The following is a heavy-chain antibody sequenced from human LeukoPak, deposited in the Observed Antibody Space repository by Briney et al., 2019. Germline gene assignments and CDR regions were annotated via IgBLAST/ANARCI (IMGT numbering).Heavy chain of an antibody. CDR2: INSDGSST. Sequence: GGSLRLSCAASGFTFSSYWMHWVRQAPGKGLVWVSRINSDGSSTSYADSVKGRFTISRDNAKNTLYLHMHSLRAEDTAVYYCVRDGDDFNFDYWGQGSLVTVSS. CDR1: GFTFSSYW. CDR3: VRDGDDFNFDY. D-gene: IGHD5-24*01. J-gene: IGHJ4*02. V-gene: IGHV3-74*01.